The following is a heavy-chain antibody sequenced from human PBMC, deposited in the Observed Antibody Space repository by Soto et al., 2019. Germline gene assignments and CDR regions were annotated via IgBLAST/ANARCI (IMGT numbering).Heavy chain of an antibody. CDR2: INHSGST. D-gene: IGHD2-8*01. J-gene: IGHJ6*02. Sequence: QVQLQQWGAGLLKPSETLSITCAVYGGSFSGYYWSWIRQPPGKGLEWIGEINHSGSTNYNPSLKSRVTISVDTSKNQFSLKLSSVTAADTAVYYCARGMVYYYYYGMDVWGQGTTVTVSS. CDR3: ARGMVYYYYYGMDV. V-gene: IGHV4-34*01. CDR1: GGSFSGYY.